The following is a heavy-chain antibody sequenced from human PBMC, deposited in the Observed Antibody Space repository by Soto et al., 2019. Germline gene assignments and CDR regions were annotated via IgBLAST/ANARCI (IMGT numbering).Heavy chain of an antibody. CDR2: IYHSGST. D-gene: IGHD6-6*01. V-gene: IGHV4-4*02. CDR3: AREGIAARSGAFDI. Sequence: LSLTCAVSGGSISSSNWWSWVRQPPGKGLEWIGEIYHSGSTNYNPSLKSRVTISVDKSKNQFSLKLSSVTAADTAVYYCAREGIAARSGAFDIWGQGTMVTVSS. CDR1: GGSISSSNW. J-gene: IGHJ3*02.